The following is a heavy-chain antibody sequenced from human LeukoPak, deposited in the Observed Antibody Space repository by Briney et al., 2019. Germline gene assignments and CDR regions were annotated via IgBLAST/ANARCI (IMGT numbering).Heavy chain of an antibody. Sequence: PGGSLRLSCAASGFTFSSYAMSWVRQAPGKGLEWVSAISGSGGSTYYADSVKGRFTISRDNSKNTLYLQMNSLRAEDTAVYHCAKGRRAYCGGDCSLRSYYFDYWGQGTLVTVSS. D-gene: IGHD2-21*01. CDR3: AKGRRAYCGGDCSLRSYYFDY. CDR2: ISGSGGST. CDR1: GFTFSSYA. J-gene: IGHJ4*02. V-gene: IGHV3-23*01.